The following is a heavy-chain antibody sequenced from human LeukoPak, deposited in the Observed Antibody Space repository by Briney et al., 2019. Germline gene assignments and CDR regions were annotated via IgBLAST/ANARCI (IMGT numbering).Heavy chain of an antibody. Sequence: ASVKVSCKASGYTFTSDGISWVRQAPGQGLEWMGWISAYNGNTNYAQKLQGRVTMSTDTSTSTAYMELRSLRSDDTAVYYCARDTNYYDSSGVDYWGQGTLVTVSS. D-gene: IGHD3-22*01. CDR3: ARDTNYYDSSGVDY. V-gene: IGHV1-18*01. CDR1: GYTFTSDG. J-gene: IGHJ4*02. CDR2: ISAYNGNT.